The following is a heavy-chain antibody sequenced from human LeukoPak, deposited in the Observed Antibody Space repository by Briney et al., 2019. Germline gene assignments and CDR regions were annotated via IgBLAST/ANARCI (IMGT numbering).Heavy chain of an antibody. CDR3: AKDRGYSGYASRGFDY. J-gene: IGHJ4*02. D-gene: IGHD5-12*01. V-gene: IGHV3-23*01. CDR2: ISGSGGST. CDR1: GFTFSSYG. Sequence: GGSLRLSCAASGFTFSSYGMSWVRQAPGKGLEWVSAISGSGGSTYYADSVEGRFTISRDNSKNTVYLQMNSLRAEDTAVYYCAKDRGYSGYASRGFDYWGQGTLVTVSS.